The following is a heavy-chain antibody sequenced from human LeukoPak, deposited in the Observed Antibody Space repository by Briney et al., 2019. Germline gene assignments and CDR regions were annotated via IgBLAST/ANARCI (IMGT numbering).Heavy chain of an antibody. J-gene: IGHJ5*02. D-gene: IGHD1-26*01. Sequence: PGRSLRLSCAASGFTFSSYAMHWVRQAPGKGLEWVSYISNSGSTIYYADSVKGRFFISRDNAKNSLYLQMNSLRAEDTAVYYCARAPKFRLVGVPKGPFDPWGQGTLVTVSS. CDR1: GFTFSSYA. CDR3: ARAPKFRLVGVPKGPFDP. V-gene: IGHV3-48*04. CDR2: ISNSGSTI.